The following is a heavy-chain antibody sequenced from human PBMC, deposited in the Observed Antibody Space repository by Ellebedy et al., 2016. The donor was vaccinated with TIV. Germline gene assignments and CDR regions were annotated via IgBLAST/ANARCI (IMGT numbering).Heavy chain of an antibody. V-gene: IGHV5-51*01. D-gene: IGHD4-17*01. CDR1: GYSFTSYW. J-gene: IGHJ3*02. CDR3: ARQDGDYGPPPGHDDAFDI. Sequence: GGSLRLSCKGSGYSFTSYWIGWVRQMPGKGLEWMGIIYPGDSDTRYSPSFQGQVTISADKSISTAYLQWSSLKASDTAMYYCARQDGDYGPPPGHDDAFDIWGQGTMVTVSS. CDR2: IYPGDSDT.